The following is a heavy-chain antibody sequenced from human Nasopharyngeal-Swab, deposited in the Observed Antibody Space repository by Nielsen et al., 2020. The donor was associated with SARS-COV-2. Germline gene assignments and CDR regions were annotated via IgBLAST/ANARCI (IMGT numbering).Heavy chain of an antibody. CDR1: GFTFSSYA. Sequence: GESLKIPCAASGFTFSSYAMHWVRQAPGKGLEWVAVISYDGSNKYYADSVKGRFTISRDNSKNTLYLQMNSLRAEDTAVYYCARGADGDCFDYWGQGTLVTVSS. V-gene: IGHV3-30*04. J-gene: IGHJ4*02. D-gene: IGHD2-8*01. CDR2: ISYDGSNK. CDR3: ARGADGDCFDY.